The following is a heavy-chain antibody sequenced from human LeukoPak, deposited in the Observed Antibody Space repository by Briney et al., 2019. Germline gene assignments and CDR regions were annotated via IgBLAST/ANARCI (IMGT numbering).Heavy chain of an antibody. V-gene: IGHV1-69*06. D-gene: IGHD2-15*01. CDR1: GGTFSSYA. CDR3: ARVGRKDPGDYYHYYYMDV. CDR2: IIPIFGTA. J-gene: IGHJ6*03. Sequence: ASVKVSCKASGGTFSSYAISWVRQAPGQGLEWMGGIIPIFGTANYAQKFQGRVTITADKSTSTAYMELSSLRSEDTAVYYCARVGRKDPGDYYHYYYMDVWGKGTTVTVSS.